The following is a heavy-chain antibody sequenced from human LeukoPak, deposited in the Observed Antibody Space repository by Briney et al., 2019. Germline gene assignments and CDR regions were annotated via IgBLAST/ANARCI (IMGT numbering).Heavy chain of an antibody. CDR3: ARFGQLYCPGY. V-gene: IGHV3-11*06. Sequence: GGSLRLSCTASGFTFSDSYMSWIRQAPGKGLEWVSYISSGSSYTNYADSVKGRFTISRDNAKNSLYLQMNSLRVEDTAVYYCARFGQLYCPGYWGQGTLVTVSS. D-gene: IGHD2-8*02. J-gene: IGHJ4*02. CDR2: ISSGSSYT. CDR1: GFTFSDSY.